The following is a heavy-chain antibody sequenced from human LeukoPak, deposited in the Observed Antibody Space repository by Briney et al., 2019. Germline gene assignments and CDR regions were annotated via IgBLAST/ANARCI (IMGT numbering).Heavy chain of an antibody. CDR2: IVVGSGNT. CDR1: GFTFTSSA. V-gene: IGHV1-58*01. J-gene: IGHJ5*02. D-gene: IGHD2-15*01. CDR3: AAGYCSDGSCYFDP. Sequence: SVKVSCKASGFTFTSSAVQWVRQARGQRLEWIGWIVVGSGNTNYAQKFQERVTITRDMSTSTAYMELSSLRSEDTAVYYCAAGYCSDGSCYFDPWGQGTLVTVSS.